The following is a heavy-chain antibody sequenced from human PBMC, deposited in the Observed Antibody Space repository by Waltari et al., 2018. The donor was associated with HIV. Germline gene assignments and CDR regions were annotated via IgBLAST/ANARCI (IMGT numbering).Heavy chain of an antibody. CDR2: ITDTGEST. CDR3: AKKFGHYDLLTAFDY. Sequence: VELLESGGGLEKPGGHLSLSCAASGFTFNRYAMARVRQAPGKGLEWVSLITDTGESTYYADSVKGRFTISRDNAKKTVYLHMNGLRAEDTAVYYCAKKFGHYDLLTAFDYWGQGTLVIVSS. J-gene: IGHJ4*02. V-gene: IGHV3-23*01. D-gene: IGHD3-9*01. CDR1: GFTFNRYA.